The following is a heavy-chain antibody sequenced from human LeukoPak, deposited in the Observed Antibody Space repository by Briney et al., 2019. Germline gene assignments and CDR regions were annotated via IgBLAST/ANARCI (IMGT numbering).Heavy chain of an antibody. V-gene: IGHV4-59*08. D-gene: IGHD2-2*01. CDR3: ARHLVHQLLSDY. Sequence: SSETLSLTCTVSGGSMSSYYWSWIRQPPGKGLEWIGYIYYSGSTNYNPSLKSRVTISVDTSKNQFSLKLSSVTAADTAVYYCARHLVHQLLSDYWGQGTLVTVSS. CDR2: IYYSGST. J-gene: IGHJ4*02. CDR1: GGSMSSYY.